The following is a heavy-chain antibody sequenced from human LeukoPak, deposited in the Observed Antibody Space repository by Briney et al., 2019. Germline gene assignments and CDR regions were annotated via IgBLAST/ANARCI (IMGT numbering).Heavy chain of an antibody. CDR3: AKGTMTTVTYYFDY. D-gene: IGHD4-17*01. J-gene: IGHJ4*02. CDR2: INHIGST. V-gene: IGHV4-34*01. CDR1: GASFSGYY. Sequence: PSETLSLTFAVYGASFSGYYWSWIRQPPGKGLEWIGEINHIGSTNYNPSLKSRVTISGDTSKNQFPLKLSSVTAADTAVYYCAKGTMTTVTYYFDYWGQGTLVTVSS.